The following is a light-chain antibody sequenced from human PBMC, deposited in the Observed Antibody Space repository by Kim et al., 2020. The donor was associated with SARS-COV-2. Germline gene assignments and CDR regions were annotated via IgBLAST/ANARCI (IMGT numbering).Light chain of an antibody. V-gene: IGKV1-27*01. CDR1: QGVRNY. CDR3: QKYDSAPLT. CDR2: ATS. Sequence: DIQMTQSPSSLSASVGDRVTITCRASQGVRNYLAWYQQKPGKPPKLLIYATSTLQSGVPSRFSGRGSGADFTLTISSLQPEDFATYYCQKYDSAPLTFGGGTKVDIK. J-gene: IGKJ4*01.